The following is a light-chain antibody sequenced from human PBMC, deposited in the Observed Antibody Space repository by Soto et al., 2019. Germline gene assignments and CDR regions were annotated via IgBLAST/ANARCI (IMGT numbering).Light chain of an antibody. CDR2: AAS. Sequence: DIQMTQSPSSLSASVGDRVTITCRASQSISSALNWYQQKPGTAPKLLIYAASSLQGGVPSRFGGSGSGTDFTLTITRLQLEDFATYYRQQCYGTPTFGGGTKVEIK. V-gene: IGKV1-39*01. CDR3: QQCYGTPT. J-gene: IGKJ4*01. CDR1: QSISSA.